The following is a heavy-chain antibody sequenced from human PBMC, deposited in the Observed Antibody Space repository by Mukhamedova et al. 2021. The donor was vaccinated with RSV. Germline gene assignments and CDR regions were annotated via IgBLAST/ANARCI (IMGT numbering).Heavy chain of an antibody. J-gene: IGHJ4*02. CDR2: IHHSGNS. CDR3: ARTYCSSTSCFYFDT. D-gene: IGHD2-2*01. V-gene: IGHV4/OR15-8*02. Sequence: IGEIHHSGNSNYNPSLKNRVTISIDKSKNQFSPGLSSVNAADTAVYYCARTYCSSTSCFYFDTWGQGTLVTVSS.